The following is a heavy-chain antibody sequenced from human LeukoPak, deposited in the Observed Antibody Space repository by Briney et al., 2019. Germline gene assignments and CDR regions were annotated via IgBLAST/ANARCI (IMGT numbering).Heavy chain of an antibody. D-gene: IGHD3-22*01. Sequence: PGGSLRLSCSASGFTFSSYAMHWVRQAPGKGLEYVSAISSNGGSTYYADSVKGRFTISRDNSKNTLYLQMSSLRAEDMAVYYCVVLSSGYFDYWGQGTLVTVSS. CDR1: GFTFSSYA. V-gene: IGHV3-64D*06. CDR3: VVLSSGYFDY. CDR2: ISSNGGST. J-gene: IGHJ4*02.